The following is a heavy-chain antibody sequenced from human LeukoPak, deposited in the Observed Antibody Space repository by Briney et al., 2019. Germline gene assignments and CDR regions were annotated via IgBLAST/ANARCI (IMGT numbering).Heavy chain of an antibody. CDR1: GFTFSNYW. Sequence: PGGSLRLSCAASGFTFSNYWMNWVRQAPGKGLEWVSYISSRADTIYYADSVKGRFTISRDSAKNSLYLQMNSLRAEDTAVYYCARGYRSKYYYDSSTYSDYWGQGTLVTVSS. D-gene: IGHD3-22*01. CDR2: ISSRADTI. CDR3: ARGYRSKYYYDSSTYSDY. V-gene: IGHV3-48*04. J-gene: IGHJ4*02.